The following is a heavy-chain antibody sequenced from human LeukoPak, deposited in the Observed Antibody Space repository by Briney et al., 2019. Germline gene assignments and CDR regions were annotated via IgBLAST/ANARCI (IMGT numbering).Heavy chain of an antibody. CDR2: IYSSGNT. D-gene: IGHD1-26*01. J-gene: IGHJ5*02. Sequence: SETLSLTCTVSGGSISSGSHYWSWIRQPAGKGLGWIGRIYSSGNTNYNPSLKSRVSISLDTSKNQFSLNLSSVTAADTAVYYCAGEVGGSWFDPWCLGTLVTVSS. CDR3: AGEVGGSWFDP. V-gene: IGHV4-61*02. CDR1: GGSISSGSHY.